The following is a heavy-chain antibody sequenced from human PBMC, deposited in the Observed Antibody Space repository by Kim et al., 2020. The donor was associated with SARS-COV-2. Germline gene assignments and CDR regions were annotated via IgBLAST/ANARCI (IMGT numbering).Heavy chain of an antibody. J-gene: IGHJ3*02. D-gene: IGHD1-26*01. Sequence: YPDSVKGQFTNSRENAKNTLYLQMNSLRAEDTAVYYCARPYSGSWFTFDIWGQGTMVTVSS. V-gene: IGHV3-74*01. CDR3: ARPYSGSWFTFDI.